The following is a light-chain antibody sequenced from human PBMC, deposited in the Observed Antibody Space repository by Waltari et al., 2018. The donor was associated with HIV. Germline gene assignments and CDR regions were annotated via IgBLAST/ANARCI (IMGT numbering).Light chain of an antibody. V-gene: IGLV1-44*01. J-gene: IGLJ1*01. CDR2: GDD. CDR1: GSNSRGKT. Sequence: QSVLTQPPSASGTPGRRVTISCSGSGSNSRGKTVKWYQHLPGTAPRLLIYGDDQRPSGVPDRFSGSKSDTSASLAISGLQSEDEADYYCAAWDDSLKGYVFGTGTKVTVL. CDR3: AAWDDSLKGYV.